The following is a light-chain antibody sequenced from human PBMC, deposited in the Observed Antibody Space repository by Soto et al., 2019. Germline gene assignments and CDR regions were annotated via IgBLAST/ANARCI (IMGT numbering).Light chain of an antibody. J-gene: IGLJ7*01. V-gene: IGLV2-14*01. CDR2: DVS. CDR3: SSYTSSSTVA. CDR1: SSDVGGYNY. Sequence: QSVLTQPASGSGSPGQSITISCTGTSSDVGGYNYVSWYQQHPGKAPKLMIYDVSNRPSGVSNRFSGSKSGNTASLTNSGLQAEDEADYYCSSYTSSSTVAFGGGTQLTVL.